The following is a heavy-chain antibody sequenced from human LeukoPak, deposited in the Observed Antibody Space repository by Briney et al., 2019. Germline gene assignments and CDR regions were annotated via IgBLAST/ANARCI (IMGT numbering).Heavy chain of an antibody. J-gene: IGHJ4*02. CDR3: ASHPVGYSSSWYDRSGAFDY. Sequence: SETLSLTCTVSGGSISSSSYYWGWIRQPPGKGLEWIGSIYYSGSTYYNPSLKSRVTISVDTSKNQFSLKLSSVTAADTAVYYCASHPVGYSSSWYDRSGAFDYWGQGTLVTVSS. CDR2: IYYSGST. V-gene: IGHV4-39*01. D-gene: IGHD6-13*01. CDR1: GGSISSSSYY.